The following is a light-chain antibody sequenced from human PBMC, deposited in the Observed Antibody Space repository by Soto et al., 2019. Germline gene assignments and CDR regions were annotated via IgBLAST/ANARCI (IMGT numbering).Light chain of an antibody. Sequence: DIQMTQSPSSLSASVGDRVTITCRASQSINNLLNWYQQKPGKAPKVLIFAASDLQSGVPSRFSGSGSGTEFTLTISSLQVEDVATYYCQQTHSIPRTFGQGTKVEIK. CDR3: QQTHSIPRT. CDR2: AAS. V-gene: IGKV1-39*01. J-gene: IGKJ1*01. CDR1: QSINNL.